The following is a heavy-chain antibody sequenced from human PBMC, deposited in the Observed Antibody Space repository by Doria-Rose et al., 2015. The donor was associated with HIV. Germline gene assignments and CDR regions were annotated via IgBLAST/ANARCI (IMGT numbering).Heavy chain of an antibody. Sequence: QITLKESGPVLVKPTETLTLTCTVSGVSLSSPGMGVSWIRQPPGKALEWLANIFSYDERSYKASLKSRLTISSGTSKSQVVLTMTDMDPVDTATYYCARIKSSGWYHKYYFDFWGQGTLVIVSA. CDR3: ARIKSSGWYHKYYFDF. CDR1: GVSLSSPGMG. V-gene: IGHV2-26*01. D-gene: IGHD6-13*01. CDR2: IFSYDER. J-gene: IGHJ4*02.